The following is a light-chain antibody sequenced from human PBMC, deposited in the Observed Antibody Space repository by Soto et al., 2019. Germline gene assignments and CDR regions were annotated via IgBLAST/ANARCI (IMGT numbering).Light chain of an antibody. CDR3: ISYTDRQSYL. J-gene: IGLJ1*01. Sequence: QSALTQPASVSGSPGQSITISCTGTSSDVGGYNYVSWYQQHPGKAPKLMIYAVTDRPSGVSSRFSGSKSGNTASLTISGLQAEDEADYYCISYTDRQSYLFGTGTKVTVL. CDR1: SSDVGGYNY. V-gene: IGLV2-14*01. CDR2: AVT.